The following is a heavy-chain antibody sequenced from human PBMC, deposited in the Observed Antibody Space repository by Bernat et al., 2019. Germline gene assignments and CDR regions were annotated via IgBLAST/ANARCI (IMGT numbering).Heavy chain of an antibody. CDR3: ARRGTEMATNYAFDI. J-gene: IGHJ3*02. CDR1: GGSFSGYY. V-gene: IGHV4-34*01. D-gene: IGHD5-24*01. CDR2: INHSGST. Sequence: QVQLQQWGAGLLKPSETLSLTCAVYGGSFSGYYWSWIRQPPGKGLEWIGEINHSGSTNYNPSLKSRVTISVDTSKNQFSLKLSSVTAADTAVYYCARRGTEMATNYAFDIWGQGTMVTVSS.